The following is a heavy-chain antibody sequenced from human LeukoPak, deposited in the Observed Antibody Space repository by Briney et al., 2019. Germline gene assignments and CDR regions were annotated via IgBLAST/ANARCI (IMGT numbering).Heavy chain of an antibody. D-gene: IGHD4-17*01. J-gene: IGHJ4*02. CDR2: IDSDTYGNTI. CDR3: ARDRDYAFDY. V-gene: IGHV3-11*04. Sequence: GGSLRLSCAASGFTFSDYYMSWVRQAPGKGLEWTSYIDSDTYGNTIYYPHTVKGRFTISRDNAKNSLYLQMDSLRDEDTAVYYCARDRDYAFDYWGQGTLVTVSS. CDR1: GFTFSDYY.